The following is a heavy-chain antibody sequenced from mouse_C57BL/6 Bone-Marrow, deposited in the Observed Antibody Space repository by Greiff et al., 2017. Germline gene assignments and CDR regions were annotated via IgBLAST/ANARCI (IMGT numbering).Heavy chain of an antibody. J-gene: IGHJ4*01. Sequence: EVQLQESGPGLVKPSPSLSLTCSVTGYSITSGYYWNWIRQFPGNKLEWMGYISYDGSNNYNPSLKNRISLTRDTSKNQFFLKLNSVTTEDTATYYCAKSLYDYDDAMDYWGQGTSVTVSS. CDR3: AKSLYDYDDAMDY. CDR2: ISYDGSN. V-gene: IGHV3-6*01. CDR1: GYSITSGYY. D-gene: IGHD2-4*01.